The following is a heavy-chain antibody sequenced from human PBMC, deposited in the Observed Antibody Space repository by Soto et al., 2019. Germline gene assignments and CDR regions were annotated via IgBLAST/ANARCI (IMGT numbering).Heavy chain of an antibody. V-gene: IGHV1-18*01. Sequence: QVPLVQSGAEVKKPGASVKVSCKGSGYAFTTYGITWVRQAPGQGLEWMGWISAHNGNTNYAQKLQGRVTVTRDTSTSPASMELRSLRSDDTAVYYCARGRYGDYWGQGALVTVSS. J-gene: IGHJ4*02. CDR3: ARGRYGDY. CDR1: GYAFTTYG. D-gene: IGHD1-1*01. CDR2: ISAHNGNT.